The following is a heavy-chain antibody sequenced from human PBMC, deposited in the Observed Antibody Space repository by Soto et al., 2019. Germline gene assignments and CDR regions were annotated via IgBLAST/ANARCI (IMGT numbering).Heavy chain of an antibody. CDR3: TRRVNQFDY. D-gene: IGHD2-2*01. CDR2: IYYTGIT. Sequence: SETLSLTCTVSGDSISSYYWSWIRQPPGKGLEWIGYIYYTGITGYNPSLKSRVSISVDTSKNHFSLKLSSVTAADTAMYYCTRRVNQFDYWGQGTLVTVSS. V-gene: IGHV4-59*01. J-gene: IGHJ4*02. CDR1: GDSISSYY.